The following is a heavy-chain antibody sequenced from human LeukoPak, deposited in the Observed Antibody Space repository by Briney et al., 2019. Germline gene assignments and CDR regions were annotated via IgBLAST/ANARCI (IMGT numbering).Heavy chain of an antibody. D-gene: IGHD3-10*01. V-gene: IGHV4-34*01. CDR1: GGSFSGYY. J-gene: IGHJ5*02. Sequence: PSETLSLTCAVYGGSFSGYYWSWIRQPPGKGLEWIGEINHSGSTNYNPSLKSRVTISVDTSKNQFSLKLSSVTAADTAVYYCARLLWLGELFRARINWFDPWGQGTLVTVSS. CDR3: ARLLWLGELFRARINWFDP. CDR2: INHSGST.